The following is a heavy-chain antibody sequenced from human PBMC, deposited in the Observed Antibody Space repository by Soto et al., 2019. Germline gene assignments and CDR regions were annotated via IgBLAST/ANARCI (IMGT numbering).Heavy chain of an antibody. CDR3: ARTSHYDILTGYKYFDY. CDR1: GGSISTSSYY. V-gene: IGHV4-39*01. Sequence: SETLSLTCTVSGGSISTSSYYWGWIRQPPGEGLEWIGTIFYNGDTYYSPSLKSRVTISVDTSKNQFSLNLNSVTAADTAVYYCARTSHYDILTGYKYFDYWGQGTLVTVSS. J-gene: IGHJ4*02. D-gene: IGHD3-9*01. CDR2: IFYNGDT.